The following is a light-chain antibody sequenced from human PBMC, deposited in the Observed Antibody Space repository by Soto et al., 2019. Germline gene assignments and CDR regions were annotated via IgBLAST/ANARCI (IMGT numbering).Light chain of an antibody. CDR3: QQRSNWT. J-gene: IGKJ1*01. CDR2: DAS. Sequence: EIVLTQSPATLSLSPGERATLSCRASQSVSSYLAWYQQKPGQAPRLLIYDASNRATGIPARFSGSGSGTDFTLTISSLEPKDFAVYYCQQRSNWTFGQGTKVEIK. CDR1: QSVSSY. V-gene: IGKV3-11*01.